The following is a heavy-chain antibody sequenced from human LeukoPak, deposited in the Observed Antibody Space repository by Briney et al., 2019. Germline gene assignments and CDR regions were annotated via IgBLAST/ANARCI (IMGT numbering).Heavy chain of an antibody. V-gene: IGHV4-34*01. Sequence: SETLSLTCAVYGGSFSGYYCTWIRQAPGKGLEWIGEIHPSGSTNYNPSLMSRVSLSLDTSKNQFSLRLSSVTAADTAVYFCARGLDTYKSGVDWGQGTLVTVS. D-gene: IGHD1-26*01. J-gene: IGHJ4*02. CDR2: IHPSGST. CDR1: GGSFSGYY. CDR3: ARGLDTYKSGVD.